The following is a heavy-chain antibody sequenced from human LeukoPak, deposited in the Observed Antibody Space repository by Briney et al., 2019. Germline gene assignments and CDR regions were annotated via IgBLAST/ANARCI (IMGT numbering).Heavy chain of an antibody. J-gene: IGHJ4*02. D-gene: IGHD3-10*01. CDR3: AKDPTYYYGSGSYVY. CDR1: GFTFSSYA. Sequence: GGSLRLSCAASGFTFSSYAMSWVRQAPGKGLEWVSAISGSGGSTYYADSVKGRFTISRDNSKNTLYLQMNSLRAEDTAVYYCAKDPTYYYGSGSYVYWGQGTLVTVSS. CDR2: ISGSGGST. V-gene: IGHV3-23*01.